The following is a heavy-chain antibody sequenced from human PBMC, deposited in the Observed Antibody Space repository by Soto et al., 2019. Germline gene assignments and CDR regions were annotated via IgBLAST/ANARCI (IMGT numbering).Heavy chain of an antibody. CDR3: AKGAGGAADGTYYYYGMDV. Sequence: GGSLRLSCTASGFTFDDYAMHWVRQAPGKGLEWVSLISWDGGSTYYADSVKGRFTISRDNSKNSLYLQMNSLRAEDTALYYCAKGAGGAADGTYYYYGMDVWGQGTTVTVSS. J-gene: IGHJ6*02. CDR2: ISWDGGST. CDR1: GFTFDDYA. V-gene: IGHV3-43D*04. D-gene: IGHD6-13*01.